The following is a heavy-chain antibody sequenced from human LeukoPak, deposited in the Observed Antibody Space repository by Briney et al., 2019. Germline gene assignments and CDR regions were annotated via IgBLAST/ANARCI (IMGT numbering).Heavy chain of an antibody. CDR2: ISGSGGST. CDR1: GFTFSSYA. V-gene: IGHV3-23*01. Sequence: PGGSLRLSCAASGFTFSSYAMSWVRQAPGKGLEWVSAISGSGGSTYYADSVKGRFTISRDNSKNTLYLQMNSLRAEDTAVYYCAKEAADDILTGYLLFDYWGQGTLVTVSS. D-gene: IGHD3-9*01. J-gene: IGHJ4*02. CDR3: AKEAADDILTGYLLFDY.